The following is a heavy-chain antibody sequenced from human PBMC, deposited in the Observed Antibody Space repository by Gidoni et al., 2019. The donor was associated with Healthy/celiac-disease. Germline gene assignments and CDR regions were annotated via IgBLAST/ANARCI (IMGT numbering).Heavy chain of an antibody. J-gene: IGHJ4*02. V-gene: IGHV3-7*01. CDR2: IKQDGSEK. D-gene: IGHD3-9*01. CDR1: GFTLSSYW. CDR3: ARDMSYDILTGYFL. Sequence: EVQLVESGGGLVQPGGSLRLSCAACGFTLSSYWMSWVRQAPGKGLEWVANIKQDGSEKYYVDSVKGRFTISRDNAKNSLYLQMNSLRAEDTAVYYCARDMSYDILTGYFLWGQGTLVTVSS.